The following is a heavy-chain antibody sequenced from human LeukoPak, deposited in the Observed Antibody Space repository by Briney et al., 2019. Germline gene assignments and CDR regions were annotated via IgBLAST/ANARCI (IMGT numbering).Heavy chain of an antibody. J-gene: IGHJ3*02. CDR2: FDPEDGET. CDR1: RYTLTELS. V-gene: IGHV1-24*01. CDR3: ATSTIVVVPAGDAFDI. D-gene: IGHD2-2*01. Sequence: ASVKVSCKVSRYTLTELSMHWVRQAPGKGLEWMGGFDPEDGETIYAQKFQGRVTMTEDTSTDTAYMELSSLRSEDTAVYYCATSTIVVVPAGDAFDIWGQGTMVTVSS.